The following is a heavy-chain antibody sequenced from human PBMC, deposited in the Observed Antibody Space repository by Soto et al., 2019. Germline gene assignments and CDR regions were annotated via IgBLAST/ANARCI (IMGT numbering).Heavy chain of an antibody. Sequence: PSETLSLTCTVSGDSISSSTYYWGWIRQPPGKGLEWIGSMFYSGNTYYNPSLKSRVTLSIDTSKNQFSLKLNSVTAADTAVYNCVRFCSLPYSDALTDYTDAFDYWGQGTLVTVSS. D-gene: IGHD3-9*01. CDR2: MFYSGNT. CDR3: VRFCSLPYSDALTDYTDAFDY. CDR1: GDSISSSTYY. J-gene: IGHJ4*02. V-gene: IGHV4-39*01.